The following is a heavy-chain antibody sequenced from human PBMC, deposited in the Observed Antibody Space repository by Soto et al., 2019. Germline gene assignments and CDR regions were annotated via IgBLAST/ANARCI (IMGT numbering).Heavy chain of an antibody. CDR1: GFTFSNYW. V-gene: IGHV3-7*01. CDR2: IKQDGGEK. J-gene: IGHJ4*02. CDR3: ARDSNAHFDY. Sequence: GGSLRLSCAASGFTFSNYWMSWVRQAPGRGLEWVASIKQDGGEKYYMDSVKGRFTISKDNAKNSLYLQLNSLRAGDTAVYYCARDSNAHFDYWGQGTLVTVSS. D-gene: IGHD7-27*01.